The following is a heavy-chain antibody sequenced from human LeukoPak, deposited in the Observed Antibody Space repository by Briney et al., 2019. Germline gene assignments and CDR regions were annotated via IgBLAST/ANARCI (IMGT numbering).Heavy chain of an antibody. CDR2: ILKDGSNA. CDR1: AFTFDDFP. V-gene: IGHV3-30-3*01. CDR3: ARDFHYFFDY. D-gene: IGHD3-9*01. Sequence: GGSLRLSCTASAFTFDDFPMHWVRQAPGKGLDWVSLILKDGSNAFYADSVKGRFTTSRDNSGNTLFLQMNSLRAEDTAIYYCARDFHYFFDYCGQGTLVTVSS. J-gene: IGHJ4*02.